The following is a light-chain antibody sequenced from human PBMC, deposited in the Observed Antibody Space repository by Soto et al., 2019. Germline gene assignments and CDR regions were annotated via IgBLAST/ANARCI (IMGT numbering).Light chain of an antibody. CDR2: DAS. Sequence: DIPLTQSPSTLSASVGDRVTITCRASQSVDTWLAWYRQKPGEAPYLLIYDASDLESGVPSRFSGSGSGTEFTLTISSLRPGDFATYYCQQYHAYSTFGQGTKVETK. V-gene: IGKV1-5*01. CDR3: QQYHAYST. J-gene: IGKJ1*01. CDR1: QSVDTW.